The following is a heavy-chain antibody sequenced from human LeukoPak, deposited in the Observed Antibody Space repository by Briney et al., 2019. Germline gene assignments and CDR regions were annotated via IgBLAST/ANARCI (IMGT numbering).Heavy chain of an antibody. CDR1: GLTFSSYE. V-gene: IGHV3-21*01. CDR3: ARDQPLRPFDP. CDR2: ISSSSSYI. Sequence: GGSLRLSCAASGLTFSSYEMNWVRQAPGKGLGWVSSISSSSSYIYYADSVKGRFTISRDNAKNSLYLQMNSLRAEDTAVYYCARDQPLRPFDPWGQGTLVTVSS. D-gene: IGHD3-3*01. J-gene: IGHJ5*02.